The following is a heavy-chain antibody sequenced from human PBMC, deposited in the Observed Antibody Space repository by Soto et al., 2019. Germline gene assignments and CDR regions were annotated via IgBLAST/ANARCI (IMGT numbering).Heavy chain of an antibody. V-gene: IGHV3-23*01. Sequence: LRLSCVCSGFNFNKFAITCVRQAAVEGLEWVSGISCCGGSASYADSVKGRFSIARDDSKNTVSLQLNSLRVEDTAQYYCAKADGQQWLIPHLDNWGQGTLVTVSS. CDR2: ISCCGGSA. CDR3: AKADGQQWLIPHLDN. D-gene: IGHD6-19*01. J-gene: IGHJ4*02. CDR1: GFNFNKFA.